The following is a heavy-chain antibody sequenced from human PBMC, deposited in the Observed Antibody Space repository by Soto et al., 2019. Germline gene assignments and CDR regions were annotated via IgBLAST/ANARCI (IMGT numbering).Heavy chain of an antibody. Sequence: GASLKVACKASGYTFTGYYLHSVRQAPGQGLEWMGWINPNSGGTNYAQKLQGRVTITADESTSTAYMELSSLRSEDTAVYYCARGIWGSSQYYYYGMDVWGQGTTVTVS. CDR1: GYTFTGYY. CDR2: INPNSGGT. V-gene: IGHV1-2*02. CDR3: ARGIWGSSQYYYYGMDV. J-gene: IGHJ6*02. D-gene: IGHD6-13*01.